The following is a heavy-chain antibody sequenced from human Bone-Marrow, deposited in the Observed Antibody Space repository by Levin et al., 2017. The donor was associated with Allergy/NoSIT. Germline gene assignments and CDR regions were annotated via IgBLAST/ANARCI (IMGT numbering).Heavy chain of an antibody. D-gene: IGHD5-18*01. CDR2: ISYDGSNK. CDR1: GFTFSSYG. V-gene: IGHV3-30*18. Sequence: AGGSLRLSCAASGFTFSSYGMHWVRQAPGKGLEWVAVISYDGSNKYYADSVKGRFTISRDNSKNTLYLQMNSLRAEDTAVYYCAKDLFRGYSYGYLFWGDNWFDPWGQGTLVTVSS. CDR3: AKDLFRGYSYGYLFWGDNWFDP. J-gene: IGHJ5*02.